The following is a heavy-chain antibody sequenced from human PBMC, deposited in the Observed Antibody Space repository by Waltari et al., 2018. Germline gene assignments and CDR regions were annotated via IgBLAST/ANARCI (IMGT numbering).Heavy chain of an antibody. Sequence: QVQLVQSGAAVKKPGSSVTVSCKASVGTLSRYAISWVRQAPGQGLEWMGGIIPIFGTANYAQKFQGRVTITADESTSTAYMELSSLRSEDTAVYYCAREEQSSSNDYWGQGTLVTVSS. CDR3: AREEQSSSNDY. V-gene: IGHV1-69*13. CDR2: IIPIFGTA. J-gene: IGHJ4*02. CDR1: VGTLSRYA. D-gene: IGHD6-6*01.